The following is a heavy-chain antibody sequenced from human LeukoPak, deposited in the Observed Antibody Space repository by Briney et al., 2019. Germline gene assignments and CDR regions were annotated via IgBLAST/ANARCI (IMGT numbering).Heavy chain of an antibody. Sequence: SETLSLTCTVSGASISSSGYYWGWIRQPPGKGLEWIGSLYYSGSTYYNPSLMSRVTISEDMSKSQFSLKLNSVTAADTAIYYCARGTMAAGFDPWGQGALVTVSS. CDR2: LYYSGST. D-gene: IGHD4/OR15-4a*01. J-gene: IGHJ5*02. CDR3: ARGTMAAGFDP. V-gene: IGHV4-39*07. CDR1: GASISSSGYY.